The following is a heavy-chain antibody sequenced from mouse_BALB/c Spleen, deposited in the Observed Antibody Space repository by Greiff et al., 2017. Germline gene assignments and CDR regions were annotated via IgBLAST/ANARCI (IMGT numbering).Heavy chain of an antibody. CDR2: INSNGGST. V-gene: IGHV5-6-3*01. J-gene: IGHJ4*01. D-gene: IGHD2-10*02. Sequence: EVNVVESGGGLVQPGGSLKLSCAASGFTFSSYGMSWVRQTPDKRLELVATINSNGGSTYYPDSVKGRFTISRDNAKNTLYLQMSSLKSEDTAMYYCARGYGNYVYAMDYWGQGTSVTVSS. CDR3: ARGYGNYVYAMDY. CDR1: GFTFSSYG.